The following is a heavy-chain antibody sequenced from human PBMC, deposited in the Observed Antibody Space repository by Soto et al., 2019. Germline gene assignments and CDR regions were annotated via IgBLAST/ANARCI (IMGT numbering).Heavy chain of an antibody. J-gene: IGHJ6*02. Sequence: SETLSLTCTVSGGSISSGGYNWSWTRQHPGKGLEWIGYIYYTGYTYYSPSLKSRVTISVDTSKNQFSLKLSSVTAADTAVYYCTRGCSGGSCYSYYYGLDVWGQGTTVTVSS. D-gene: IGHD2-15*01. CDR2: IYYTGYT. CDR1: GGSISSGGYN. V-gene: IGHV4-31*03. CDR3: TRGCSGGSCYSYYYGLDV.